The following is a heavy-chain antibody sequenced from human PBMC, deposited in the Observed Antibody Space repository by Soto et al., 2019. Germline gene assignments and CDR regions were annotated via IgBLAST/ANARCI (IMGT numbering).Heavy chain of an antibody. D-gene: IGHD3-3*01. CDR2: IYYSGST. CDR1: GGSISSYY. CDR3: ARVKLEWLFIFDP. V-gene: IGHV4-59*01. Sequence: PSETLSLTCTVSGGSISSYYWSWIRQPPGKGLEWIGYIYYSGSTNYNPSLKSRVTISVDTSKNQFSLKLSSVTAADTAVYYCARVKLEWLFIFDPWGQGTLVTVSS. J-gene: IGHJ5*02.